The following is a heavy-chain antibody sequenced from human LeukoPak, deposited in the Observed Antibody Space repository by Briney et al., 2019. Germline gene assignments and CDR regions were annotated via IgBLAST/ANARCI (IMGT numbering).Heavy chain of an antibody. V-gene: IGHV3-30*18. J-gene: IGHJ4*02. CDR1: GFTFSSYG. D-gene: IGHD2-2*01. CDR3: AKPPLYCNTPSCYVDY. CDR2: ISNDGSNK. Sequence: GGSLRLSCAASGFTFSSYGIHWVRQAPGKGLGWAAVISNDGSNKYYADSVKGRFTISRDNSKNTLYLQMNSLRPEDTAVYYCAKPPLYCNTPSCYVDYWGQGTLVTVSS.